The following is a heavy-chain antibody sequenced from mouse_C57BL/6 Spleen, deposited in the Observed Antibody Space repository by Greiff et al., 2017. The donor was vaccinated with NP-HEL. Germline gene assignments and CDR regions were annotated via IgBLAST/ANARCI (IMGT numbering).Heavy chain of an antibody. CDR3: ARATVVATGFDY. CDR2: ISYDGSN. V-gene: IGHV3-6*01. Sequence: EVKLQESGPGLVKPSQSLSLTCSVTGYSITSGYYWNWIRQFPGNKLEWMGYISYDGSNNYNPSLKNRISITRDTSKNQFFLKLNSVTTEDTATYYCARATVVATGFDYWGQGTTLTVSS. J-gene: IGHJ2*01. D-gene: IGHD1-1*01. CDR1: GYSITSGYY.